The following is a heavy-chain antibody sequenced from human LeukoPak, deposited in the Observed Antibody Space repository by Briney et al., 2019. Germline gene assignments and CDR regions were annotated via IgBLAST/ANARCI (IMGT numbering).Heavy chain of an antibody. CDR2: ISSSSSYV. D-gene: IGHD1-26*01. CDR1: GFTFSSYS. CDR3: ARGGTHQPLLGY. Sequence: PGGSLTLSCADSGFTFSSYSRNWVRQAPGKGLEWVSSISSSSSYVYYADSVKGRFTISRDNVKNSLYLQMNSLRAEDTAVYYCARGGTHQPLLGYWGQGTLVTVSS. J-gene: IGHJ4*02. V-gene: IGHV3-21*01.